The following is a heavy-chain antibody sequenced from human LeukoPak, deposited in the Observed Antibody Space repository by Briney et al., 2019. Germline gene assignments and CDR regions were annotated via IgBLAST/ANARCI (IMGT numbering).Heavy chain of an antibody. CDR3: ARDKEQQLVLDH. CDR2: INPNSGGT. Sequence: ASVKVSCKASGYTFTGYYMHWVRQAPGQGLEWMGWINPNSGGTSYAQKFQGRVTMTRDTSISTAYMELSRLRSDDTAVYYCARDKEQQLVLDHWGQGTLVTVSS. J-gene: IGHJ4*02. CDR1: GYTFTGYY. D-gene: IGHD6-13*01. V-gene: IGHV1-2*02.